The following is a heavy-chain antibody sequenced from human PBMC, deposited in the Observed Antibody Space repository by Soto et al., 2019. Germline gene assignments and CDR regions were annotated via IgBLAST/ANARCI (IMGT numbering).Heavy chain of an antibody. CDR1: GFTFSSYA. CDR3: AKSRVFIGAIVTLLDS. J-gene: IGHJ4*02. D-gene: IGHD3-16*02. CDR2: ISNNGDTA. V-gene: IGHV3-23*01. Sequence: GGSLRLSCATSGFTFSSYAMVWVRQAAEKGLEWVASISNNGDTAYYADSVKGRFTISRGNSENTLYPQMNGLRADDTALYFCAKSRVFIGAIVTLLDSWGQGTQVTVS.